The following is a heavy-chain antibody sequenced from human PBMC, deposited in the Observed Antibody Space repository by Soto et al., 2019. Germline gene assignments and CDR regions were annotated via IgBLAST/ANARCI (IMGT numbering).Heavy chain of an antibody. CDR3: ANDGRGSGSHYNSFGY. V-gene: IGHV3-53*01. CDR2: IYSTGTT. D-gene: IGHD3-10*01. CDR1: GFTVGNNY. Sequence: EVQLVESGGGLIQPGGTLKLSCAASGFTVGNNYMSWVRQAPGTGLEWVSLIYSTGTTKYADSVKGRFTVSRDNAKNTVYLQMNSLRAEDTAVYYCANDGRGSGSHYNSFGYWWQGTLVTVSS. J-gene: IGHJ4*02.